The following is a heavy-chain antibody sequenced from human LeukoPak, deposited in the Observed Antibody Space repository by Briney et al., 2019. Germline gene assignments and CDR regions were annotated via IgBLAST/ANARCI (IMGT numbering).Heavy chain of an antibody. CDR3: ARDSFYGVVDY. CDR2: INPSGGST. CDR1: GYTFTSYY. V-gene: IGHV1-46*01. D-gene: IGHD4-17*01. Sequence: ASVKVSCKTSGYTFTSYYIHWVRQAPGQGLEWMGIINPSGGSTSYAQKFQGRVTMTRDTSTSTVYMYLSSLRSEDMAVYYCARDSFYGVVDYWGQGTLVTVSS. J-gene: IGHJ4*02.